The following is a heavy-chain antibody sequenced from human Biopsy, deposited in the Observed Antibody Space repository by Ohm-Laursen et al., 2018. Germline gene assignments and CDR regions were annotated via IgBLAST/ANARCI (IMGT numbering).Heavy chain of an antibody. CDR1: GYTFTSYD. J-gene: IGHJ5*02. D-gene: IGHD1-7*01. CDR2: LNPVSGNS. CDR3: GRAVRNQLLTDP. Sequence: SVKVSCKASGYTFTSYDITWVRQASGQGPEWIGWLNPVSGNSNFGQKFRGRATVTSDTSISTAYMELSGLTFDDTATYYCGRAVRNQLLTDPWGQGTLVTVTS. V-gene: IGHV1-8*01.